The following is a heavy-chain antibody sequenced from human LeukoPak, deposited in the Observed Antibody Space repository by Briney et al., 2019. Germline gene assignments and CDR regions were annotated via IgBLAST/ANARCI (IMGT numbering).Heavy chain of an antibody. V-gene: IGHV4-39*01. D-gene: IGHD2-21*02. CDR3: ARRCGGDCYSDAWDY. CDR2: IYYSGST. Sequence: SETLSLTCTVSGGSISSSSYYWGWIRQPPGKGLEWIGNIYYSGSTYYNPSLKSRVTISVDTSKNQFSLKLSSVTAADTAVYYCARRCGGDCYSDAWDYWGQGTLVTVSS. J-gene: IGHJ4*02. CDR1: GGSISSSSYY.